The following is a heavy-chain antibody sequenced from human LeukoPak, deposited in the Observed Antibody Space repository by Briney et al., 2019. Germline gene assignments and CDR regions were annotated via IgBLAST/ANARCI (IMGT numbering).Heavy chain of an antibody. CDR1: GYSFTDYY. Sequence: ASVIVSCKASGYSFTDYYIHWVRQAPGQGLEWMGWINPNSGGTNYAQKFQGRVTMTRDTSISTAYMELSRLTSDDTAVYYCARDGGFGDLEIDYWGQGTLVTVSS. V-gene: IGHV1-2*02. CDR2: INPNSGGT. D-gene: IGHD3-10*01. J-gene: IGHJ4*02. CDR3: ARDGGFGDLEIDY.